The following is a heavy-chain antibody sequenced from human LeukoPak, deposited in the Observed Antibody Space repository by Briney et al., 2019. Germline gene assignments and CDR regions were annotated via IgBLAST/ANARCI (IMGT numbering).Heavy chain of an antibody. CDR1: GFTFSDAW. CDR2: IKTKTDGGTT. J-gene: IGHJ6*03. V-gene: IGHV3-15*01. CDR3: STQKDYYYYYYMDV. Sequence: PGGSLRLSCAASGFTFSDAWMSWVRQAPGKGLEWVGHIKTKTDGGTTDYAAPVKGRFTISRDDSKSTLYLQMNSLKTEDTAVYYCSTQKDYYYYYYMDVWGKGTTVTVSS.